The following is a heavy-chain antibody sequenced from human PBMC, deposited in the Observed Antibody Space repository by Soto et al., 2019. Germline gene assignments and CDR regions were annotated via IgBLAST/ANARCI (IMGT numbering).Heavy chain of an antibody. CDR2: IIPILGIA. CDR1: GGTFSSYT. Sequence: ASVKVSCKASGGTFSSYTISWVRQAPGQGLEWMGRIIPILGIANYAQKFQGRVTITADKSTSTAYMELSSLRSEDTAVYYCASGIIAVAPYYFDYWGQGTLVTVSS. V-gene: IGHV1-69*02. J-gene: IGHJ4*02. D-gene: IGHD6-19*01. CDR3: ASGIIAVAPYYFDY.